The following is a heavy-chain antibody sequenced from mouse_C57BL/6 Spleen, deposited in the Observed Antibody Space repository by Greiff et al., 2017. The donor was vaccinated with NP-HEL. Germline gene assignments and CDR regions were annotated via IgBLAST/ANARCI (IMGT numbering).Heavy chain of an antibody. V-gene: IGHV1-78*01. CDR2: IYPRDGST. D-gene: IGHD1-1*01. CDR3: ARRDYGSSYEAWFAY. Sequence: VQLQQSDAELVKPGASVKISCKVSGYTFTDHTIHWMKQRPEQGLEWIGYIYPRDGSTKYNEKFKGKATLTADKSSSTAYMQLNSLTSEDSAVYFCARRDYGSSYEAWFAYWGQGTLVTVSA. CDR1: GYTFTDHT. J-gene: IGHJ3*01.